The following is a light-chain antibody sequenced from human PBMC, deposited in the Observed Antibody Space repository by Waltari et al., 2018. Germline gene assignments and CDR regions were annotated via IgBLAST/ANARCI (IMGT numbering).Light chain of an antibody. Sequence: ELVLTQSPGTLSLSPGERAPLSCRASQSVNRFFAWYQQKPGQAPSLLIYGASTRATGIPDRFSGSGSGTDFSLTISRLEPEDFAVYYCQKYDRLPATFGQGTKVEIK. CDR3: QKYDRLPAT. CDR2: GAS. J-gene: IGKJ1*01. CDR1: QSVNRF. V-gene: IGKV3-20*01.